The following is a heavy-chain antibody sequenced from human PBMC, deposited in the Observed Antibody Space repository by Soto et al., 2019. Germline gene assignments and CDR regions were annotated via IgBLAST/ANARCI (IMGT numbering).Heavy chain of an antibody. J-gene: IGHJ4*02. CDR1: GYSFARHW. V-gene: IGHV5-51*01. D-gene: IGHD1-26*01. Sequence: RGESLKISCKGSGYSFARHWVAWVRQMPEKGLEWIGTIYPGDSDTKYSPAFRGQVTISADTSVSTAYLQWRSLEATDSAIYYCARYSGSYWHYLDFWGQGTLVTVSS. CDR3: ARYSGSYWHYLDF. CDR2: IYPGDSDT.